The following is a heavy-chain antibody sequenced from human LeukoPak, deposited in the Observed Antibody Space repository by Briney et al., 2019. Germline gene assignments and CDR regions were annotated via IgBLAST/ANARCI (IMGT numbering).Heavy chain of an antibody. D-gene: IGHD3-16*02. CDR2: MSSDESTT. V-gene: IGHV3-74*01. CDR1: GFTLSSYW. CDR3: ASYPNFDY. Sequence: GGSLRISCAASGFTLSSYWMHWARQTPGKGLVWVSRMSSDESTTNYADSVKGRFTISRDNAKNSLYLQMNSLRAEDTAVYYCASYPNFDYWGQGTLVTVSS. J-gene: IGHJ4*02.